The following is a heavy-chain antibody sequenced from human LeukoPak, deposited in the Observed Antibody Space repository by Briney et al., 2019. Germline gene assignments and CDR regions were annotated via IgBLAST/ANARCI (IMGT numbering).Heavy chain of an antibody. CDR1: GYTFTDYY. V-gene: IGHV1-2*02. Sequence: ASVTASCKASGYTFTDYYTHWVRQAPGQGLEWMGWINPNSGGTNYAQKFQGRVSMTRDTSISTAYMELSRLRSDDTAVYYCARAGVWDYDDSSGYHNAAFDIWGQGTMVTVSS. CDR2: INPNSGGT. D-gene: IGHD3-22*01. CDR3: ARAGVWDYDDSSGYHNAAFDI. J-gene: IGHJ3*02.